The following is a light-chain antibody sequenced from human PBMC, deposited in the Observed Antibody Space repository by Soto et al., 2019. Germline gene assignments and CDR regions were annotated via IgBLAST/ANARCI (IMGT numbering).Light chain of an antibody. CDR1: SSDIGAYDY. V-gene: IGLV2-14*01. Sequence: QSALTQHAALSGSPGQSITISCTGTSSDIGAYDYVSWFQQHPGKAPKLMISEVNNRPSGVSNRFSGSKSGNTAYLTISGLQVEDEAEYFCFSSTTTTTPVFGTGTKVTVL. J-gene: IGLJ1*01. CDR3: FSSTTTTTPV. CDR2: EVN.